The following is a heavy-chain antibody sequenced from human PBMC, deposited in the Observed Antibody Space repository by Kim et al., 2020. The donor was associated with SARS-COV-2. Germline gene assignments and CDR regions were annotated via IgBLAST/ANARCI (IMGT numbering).Heavy chain of an antibody. D-gene: IGHD1-26*01. Sequence: SETLSLTCAVYGGSFSGYYWSWIRQPPGKGLEWIGEINHSGSTNYNPSLKSRVTISVDTSKNQFSLKLSSVTAADTAVYYCARGHSPIPRRYFQHWGQGTLVTVSS. CDR3: ARGHSPIPRRYFQH. V-gene: IGHV4-34*01. CDR1: GGSFSGYY. J-gene: IGHJ1*01. CDR2: INHSGST.